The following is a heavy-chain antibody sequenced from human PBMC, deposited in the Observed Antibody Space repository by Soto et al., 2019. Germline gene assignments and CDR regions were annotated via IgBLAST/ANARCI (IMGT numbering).Heavy chain of an antibody. V-gene: IGHV1-8*01. CDR1: GYSFSDYD. CDR3: ARDNRYNWNDEGWFDP. J-gene: IGHJ5*02. CDR2: MNPNSGNT. Sequence: QVQLVQSGAEVKKPGASVKVSCKASGYSFSDYDINWVRQATGQGPEWMGWMNPNSGNTGYAQKFQGRVTITRNTSINTAYMELSSLGSEDTAVYYCARDNRYNWNDEGWFDPWGQGTLVTVSS. D-gene: IGHD1-20*01.